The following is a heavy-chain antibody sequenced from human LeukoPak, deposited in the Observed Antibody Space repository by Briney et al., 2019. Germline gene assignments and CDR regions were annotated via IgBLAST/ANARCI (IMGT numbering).Heavy chain of an antibody. CDR2: ISSSGSTI. CDR3: ARDHMVRGVPW. V-gene: IGHV3-48*04. CDR1: GFTFSSYS. D-gene: IGHD3-10*01. J-gene: IGHJ4*02. Sequence: GGSLRLSCAASGFTFSSYSMNWVRQAPGKGLEWVSYISSSGSTIYYADSVKGRFTISRDNAKNSLYLQMNSLRAEDTAVYYCARDHMVRGVPWWGQGTLVTVSS.